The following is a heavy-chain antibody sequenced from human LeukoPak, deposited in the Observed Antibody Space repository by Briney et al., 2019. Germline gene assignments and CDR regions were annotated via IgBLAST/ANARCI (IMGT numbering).Heavy chain of an antibody. D-gene: IGHD7-27*01. V-gene: IGHV6-1*01. Sequence: SQTLSLTCAVSGDSFSSSSAAWTWLRQSPATGLEWLGSTYYRSKLSKEYGEAGKNLISNKQDTSKNEISLHLTSVTPEDTAVYYCAREESGHDYWGQGTLVIVSA. CDR2: TYYRSKLSK. J-gene: IGHJ4*02. CDR1: GDSFSSSSAA. CDR3: AREESGHDY.